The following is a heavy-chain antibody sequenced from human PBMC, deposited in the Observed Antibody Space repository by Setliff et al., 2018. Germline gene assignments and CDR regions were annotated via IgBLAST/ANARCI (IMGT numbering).Heavy chain of an antibody. CDR2: ISNYSFKT. Sequence: ASVKVSCKTSGYTFTNYGITWVRQAPGQGLEWMGWISNYSFKTNYPQKFLGRVTVTTDTSTGTAYMELGSLTSDDTAIYYCARINFYVSSGYYYAPDYWGPGTLVTAPQ. V-gene: IGHV1-18*01. D-gene: IGHD3-22*01. CDR1: GYTFTNYG. CDR3: ARINFYVSSGYYYAPDY. J-gene: IGHJ4*02.